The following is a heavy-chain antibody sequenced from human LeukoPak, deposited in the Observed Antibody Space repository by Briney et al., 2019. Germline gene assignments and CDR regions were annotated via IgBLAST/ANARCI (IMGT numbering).Heavy chain of an antibody. CDR3: AKAYCGGDCYSGYAAFDI. D-gene: IGHD2-21*02. Sequence: PGRSLRLSCAASGFTFSNYWMHWARQAPGKGLVWVSRINSDGSNTNYAESVKGRFTISRDNAKDTLYLQMNSLRAEDSAVYYCAKAYCGGDCYSGYAAFDIWGQGTMVTVSS. CDR1: GFTFSNYW. J-gene: IGHJ3*02. V-gene: IGHV3-74*01. CDR2: INSDGSNT.